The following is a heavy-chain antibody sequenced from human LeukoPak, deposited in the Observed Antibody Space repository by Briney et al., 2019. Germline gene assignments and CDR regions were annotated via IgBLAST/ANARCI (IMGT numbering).Heavy chain of an antibody. D-gene: IGHD2-15*01. V-gene: IGHV5-10-1*01. CDR2: IDPSDSYT. CDR1: GYSFTSYW. Sequence: GESLKISCKGSGYSFTSYWISWVRQMPGKGLEWMGKIDPSDSYTNYSPSFQGHVNISADKSISTAYLQWSSLKASDTAMYYCARQDCSGGSCLYGVDVWGQGTTVTVSS. CDR3: ARQDCSGGSCLYGVDV. J-gene: IGHJ6*02.